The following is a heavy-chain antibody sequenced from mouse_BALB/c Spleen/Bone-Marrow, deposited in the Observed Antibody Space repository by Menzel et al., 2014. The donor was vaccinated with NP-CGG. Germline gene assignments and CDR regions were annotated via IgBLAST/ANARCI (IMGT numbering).Heavy chain of an antibody. J-gene: IGHJ3*01. CDR3: ARGRAYYVNYGFAY. CDR2: IYPYNGGT. V-gene: IGHV1S29*02. D-gene: IGHD2-10*01. CDR1: GYTFTDYN. Sequence: EVQLQQSGPELVKPGASVKISCKASGYTFTDYNIHWVKQSHGKSLEWIGYIYPYNGGTAYNQKFKSKATLTVDNSSSTAYIELRSLTSEDSAVYYCARGRAYYVNYGFAYWGQGTLVTVSA.